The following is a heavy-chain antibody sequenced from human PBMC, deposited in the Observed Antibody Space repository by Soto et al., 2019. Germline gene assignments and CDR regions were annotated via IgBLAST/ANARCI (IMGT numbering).Heavy chain of an antibody. CDR1: GGTFSSYP. CDR3: ARRNTSGYLRYFDS. Sequence: ASVKVSCKASGGTFSSYPITWVRQAPGQGLEWMGGTFPIFDRGNYAQKFQGRLTITTDKSTNTAYMELSSLRSEDTAVYYCARRNTSGYLRYFDSWGQGTLVTVSS. CDR2: TFPIFDRG. D-gene: IGHD3-22*01. J-gene: IGHJ4*02. V-gene: IGHV1-69*05.